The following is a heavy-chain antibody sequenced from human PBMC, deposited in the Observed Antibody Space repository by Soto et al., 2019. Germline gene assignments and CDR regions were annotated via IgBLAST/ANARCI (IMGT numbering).Heavy chain of an antibody. Sequence: GASVKVSCKVSGYTLTELSMHWVRQAPGKGLEWKGGFDPEDGEKNYAQKFQGRVTMTEDTSTDTAYMELSSLRSEDTAVYYCATKGRWYVGYYYYGMDVWGRGTTVTVSS. D-gene: IGHD6-13*01. CDR3: ATKGRWYVGYYYYGMDV. CDR1: GYTLTELS. V-gene: IGHV1-24*01. J-gene: IGHJ6*02. CDR2: FDPEDGEK.